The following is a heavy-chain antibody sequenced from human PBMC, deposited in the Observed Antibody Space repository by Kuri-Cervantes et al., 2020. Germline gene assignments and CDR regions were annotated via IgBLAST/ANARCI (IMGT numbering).Heavy chain of an antibody. J-gene: IGHJ4*02. CDR2: ISSSSSTI. CDR3: VREASAD. V-gene: IGHV3-48*01. CDR1: GFTFSSYS. Sequence: GSLRLSCAASGFTFSSYSMNWVRQAPGKGLEWVSYISSSSSTIYYADSVKGRFTISRDNAKNSLYLHMNSLRVDDTAVYFCVREASADWGQGTLVTVSS.